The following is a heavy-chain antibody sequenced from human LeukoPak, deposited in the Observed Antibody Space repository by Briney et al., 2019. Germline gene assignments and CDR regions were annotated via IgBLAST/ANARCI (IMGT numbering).Heavy chain of an antibody. CDR3: ARAVRDRGVILPWFGP. V-gene: IGHV4-59*01. Sequence: SETLSLTCSVSGDSISYYYWNWIRQPPGKGLEWIGYIYYSGSTNYNPSLKSRLTISLDTSKNQFSLKLSSVIAADTAVYYCARAVRDRGVILPWFGPWGQGTLVTVSS. CDR2: IYYSGST. CDR1: GDSISYYY. D-gene: IGHD3-10*01. J-gene: IGHJ5*02.